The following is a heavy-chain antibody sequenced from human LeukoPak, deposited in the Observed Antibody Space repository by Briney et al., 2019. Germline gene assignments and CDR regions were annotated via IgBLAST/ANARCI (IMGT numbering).Heavy chain of an antibody. J-gene: IGHJ4*02. CDR3: ARGLDSSSWSDY. V-gene: IGHV1-8*03. CDR1: GYTFTSYD. CDR2: MNPNSGNT. D-gene: IGHD6-13*01. Sequence: ASVKVSCKASGYTFTSYDINWVRQATGQGLEWMGWMNPNSGNTGYAQKFQGRVTITRNTSISTAYMELSSLRSEDTAVYYCARGLDSSSWSDYWGQGTLVTVSS.